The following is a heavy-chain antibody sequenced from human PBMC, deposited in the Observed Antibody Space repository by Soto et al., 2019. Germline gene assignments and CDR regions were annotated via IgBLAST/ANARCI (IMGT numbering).Heavy chain of an antibody. V-gene: IGHV5-51*01. CDR2: IYPGDSET. J-gene: IGHJ4*02. D-gene: IGHD3-16*01. Sequence: PGESLKISCKCSGYSFSSYWIGWVRQMPGKGLEWMGFIYPGDSETRYSPSFQGQVTISVDKSISTAYLQWSSLKASDTAIYYCARDYDYALDYWGQGTLVTVSS. CDR1: GYSFSSYW. CDR3: ARDYDYALDY.